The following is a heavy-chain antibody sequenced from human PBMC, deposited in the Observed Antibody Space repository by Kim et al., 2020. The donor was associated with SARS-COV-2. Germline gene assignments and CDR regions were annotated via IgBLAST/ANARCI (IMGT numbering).Heavy chain of an antibody. Sequence: GRSLRLSCAASGFTFSSYDMHWVRQATGKGLEWVSAIGTAGDTYYPGSVKGRFTISRENAKNSLYLQMNSLRAGDTAVYYCARGGPAAIGAEDYYGMDVWGQGTTVTVSS. CDR1: GFTFSSYD. D-gene: IGHD2-2*01. J-gene: IGHJ6*02. V-gene: IGHV3-13*01. CDR2: IGTAGDT. CDR3: ARGGPAAIGAEDYYGMDV.